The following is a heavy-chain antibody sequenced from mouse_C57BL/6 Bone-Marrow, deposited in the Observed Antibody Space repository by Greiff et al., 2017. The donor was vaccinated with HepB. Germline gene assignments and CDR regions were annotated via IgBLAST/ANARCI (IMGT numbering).Heavy chain of an antibody. V-gene: IGHV1-5*01. CDR1: GYTFTSYW. CDR3: TRETYYYGSSYGGAMDY. D-gene: IGHD1-1*01. CDR2: IYPGNSDT. J-gene: IGHJ4*01. Sequence: EVQLQQSGTVLARPGASVKMSCKTSGYTFTSYWMHWVKQRPGQGLEWIGAIYPGNSDTSYNQKFKGKAKLTAVTSASTAYMELSSLTNEDSAVYYCTRETYYYGSSYGGAMDYWGQGTSVTVSS.